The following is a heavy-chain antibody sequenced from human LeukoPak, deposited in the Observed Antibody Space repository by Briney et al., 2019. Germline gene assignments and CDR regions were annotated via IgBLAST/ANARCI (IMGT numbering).Heavy chain of an antibody. Sequence: GGSLRLSCAASGFTFDDFGMNWVRQAPGKGLEWASAINWNGGSTGYADSVKGRFTISRDSAKNPLYLQISGLRAEDAALYYCARGVAYSSGGGFDYWGQGTLVTVSS. D-gene: IGHD6-19*01. CDR1: GFTFDDFG. V-gene: IGHV3-20*04. CDR2: INWNGGST. CDR3: ARGVAYSSGGGFDY. J-gene: IGHJ4*02.